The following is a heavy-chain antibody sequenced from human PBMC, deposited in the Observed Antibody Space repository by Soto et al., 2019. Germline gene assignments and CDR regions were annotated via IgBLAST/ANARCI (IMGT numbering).Heavy chain of an antibody. D-gene: IGHD3-10*01. Sequence: SVKVSCKASGGTFSSYAISWVRQAPRQGLKWMGGIIPIFGTANYAQKFQGRVTITADESTSTAYMELSSLRSEDTAVYYCASTTYYYGSGSYLNTYYFDYWGQGTLVTVSS. V-gene: IGHV1-69*13. J-gene: IGHJ4*02. CDR1: GGTFSSYA. CDR2: IIPIFGTA. CDR3: ASTTYYYGSGSYLNTYYFDY.